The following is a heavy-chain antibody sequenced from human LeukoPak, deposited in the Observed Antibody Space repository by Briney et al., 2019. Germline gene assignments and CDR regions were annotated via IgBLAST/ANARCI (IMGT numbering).Heavy chain of an antibody. J-gene: IGHJ4*02. D-gene: IGHD6-19*01. CDR2: INPNSGGT. Sequence: ASVKVSCKASGYTFTGYYKHWVRQAPGQGLEWMGRINPNSGGTNYAQKFQGRVTLTRDTSISTAYMELRRLRSDDTAVYYCARGGLANNDYWGQGTLVTVSS. CDR1: GYTFTGYY. V-gene: IGHV1-2*06. CDR3: ARGGLANNDY.